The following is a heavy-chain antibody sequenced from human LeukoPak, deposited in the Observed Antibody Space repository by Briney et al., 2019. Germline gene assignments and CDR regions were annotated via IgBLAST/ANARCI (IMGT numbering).Heavy chain of an antibody. D-gene: IGHD2-15*01. Sequence: KPSETLSLTCTVSGGSISSSSYYWGWIRQPPGKGLEWIGSIYYSGSTYYNPSLKSRVTISVDTSKNQFSLKLSSVTAADTAVYYCARDNCSGGSCYLNDYWGQGTLVTVSS. CDR1: GGSISSSSYY. J-gene: IGHJ4*02. V-gene: IGHV4-39*07. CDR2: IYYSGST. CDR3: ARDNCSGGSCYLNDY.